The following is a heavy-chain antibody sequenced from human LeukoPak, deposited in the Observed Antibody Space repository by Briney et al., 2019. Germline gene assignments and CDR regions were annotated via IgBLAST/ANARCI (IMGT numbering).Heavy chain of an antibody. CDR2: ISSNGGST. D-gene: IGHD3-16*01. CDR3: ARGGSGLIDY. V-gene: IGHV3-64*01. Sequence: GGSLRLSCAASGFTFSSNAMHWVRQAPGKGLEYVSAISSNGGSTYYANSVKGRFTISRDNSKNTLYLQMNSLRAEDTAVYYCARGGSGLIDYWGQGTLVIVSS. J-gene: IGHJ4*02. CDR1: GFTFSSNA.